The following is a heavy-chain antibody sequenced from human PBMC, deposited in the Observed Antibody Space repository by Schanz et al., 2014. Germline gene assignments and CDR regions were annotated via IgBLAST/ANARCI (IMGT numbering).Heavy chain of an antibody. J-gene: IGHJ4*02. D-gene: IGHD6-19*01. CDR1: GFTVNNYA. V-gene: IGHV3-23*01. CDR2: ITRQGTT. CDR3: AKDHPSSGWPAFDV. Sequence: EVQLLESGGGLVQPGGSLRLSCTVSGFTVNNYAMNWVRQAPGRGLEWVSGITRQGTTYYADFVKGRVSISRDLSSNTLYLQMNSLRADDSAIYYCAKDHPSSGWPAFDVWGQGTLVTVSS.